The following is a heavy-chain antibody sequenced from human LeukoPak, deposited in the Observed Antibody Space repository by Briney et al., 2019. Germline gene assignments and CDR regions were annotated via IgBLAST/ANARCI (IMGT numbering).Heavy chain of an antibody. J-gene: IGHJ3*02. CDR3: ARPGYCSSTSCYDAFDI. V-gene: IGHV5-51*01. CDR2: IYPGDSDT. D-gene: IGHD2-2*01. Sequence: GESLKISCKGSGYSFTSYWIGWVRQMPGKGLEWMGIIYPGDSDTRYSQSFQGQVTISADKSISTAYLQWSSLKASDTAMYYCARPGYCSSTSCYDAFDIWGQGTMVTVSS. CDR1: GYSFTSYW.